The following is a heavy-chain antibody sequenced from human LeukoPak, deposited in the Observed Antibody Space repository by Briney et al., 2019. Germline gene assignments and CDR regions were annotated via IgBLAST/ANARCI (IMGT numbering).Heavy chain of an antibody. CDR3: ARIGNNYYYYYMDV. CDR2: INWNGGST. Sequence: GGSLRLSCAASGFSFDDYGMSWVRQAPGKGLEWVSGINWNGGSTGYADSVKGRFTISGDNAKNSLYLQMNSLRAEDTAVYYCARIGNNYYYYYMDVWGKGTTVTISS. D-gene: IGHD1/OR15-1a*01. J-gene: IGHJ6*03. V-gene: IGHV3-20*04. CDR1: GFSFDDYG.